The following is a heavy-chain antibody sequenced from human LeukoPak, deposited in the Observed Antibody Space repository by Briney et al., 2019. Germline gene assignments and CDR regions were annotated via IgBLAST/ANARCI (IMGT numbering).Heavy chain of an antibody. D-gene: IGHD4-17*01. Sequence: GGSLRLSCAASGITISSNHMSWVRQAPGKGLEWVSVIYDGGSTYYADSVKGRFTISRDNSKNTLYLQMNSLRAEDAAVYYCARFYGVPGGWFDPWGQGTLVTVSS. J-gene: IGHJ5*02. CDR2: IYDGGST. V-gene: IGHV3-66*01. CDR1: GITISSNH. CDR3: ARFYGVPGGWFDP.